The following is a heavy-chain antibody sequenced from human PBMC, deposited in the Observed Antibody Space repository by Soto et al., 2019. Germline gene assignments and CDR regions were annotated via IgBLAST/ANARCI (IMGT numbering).Heavy chain of an antibody. V-gene: IGHV1-18*01. CDR3: ARGSYCSGGTCTNWFDS. D-gene: IGHD2-15*01. CDR1: GYTFTDYA. J-gene: IGHJ5*01. CDR2: IGTSIGHT. Sequence: QVQLVQSGADLKKPGASVKVSCKASGYTFTDYAITWVRQAPGQGLEWVGWIGTSIGHTNYAQNFRGRVTMTAETSTNTAYMDLRSLRSDDTAIYYCARGSYCSGGTCTNWFDSWGQGTLVTVSS.